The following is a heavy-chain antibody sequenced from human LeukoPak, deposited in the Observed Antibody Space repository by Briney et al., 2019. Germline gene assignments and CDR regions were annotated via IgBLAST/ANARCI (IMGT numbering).Heavy chain of an antibody. CDR3: ARVRIEGGYWSSTSRPRYYYGMDV. D-gene: IGHD2-2*01. CDR1: GGSISSYY. J-gene: IGHJ6*02. Sequence: SETLSLTCTVSGGSISSYYWSWLRQPPGKGLEWLGYIYYSGSTNYNPSLKSRVTISVDTSKNQFSLKLSSVTAADTAVYYCARVRIEGGYWSSTSRPRYYYGMDVWGQGTTVTVSS. CDR2: IYYSGST. V-gene: IGHV4-59*01.